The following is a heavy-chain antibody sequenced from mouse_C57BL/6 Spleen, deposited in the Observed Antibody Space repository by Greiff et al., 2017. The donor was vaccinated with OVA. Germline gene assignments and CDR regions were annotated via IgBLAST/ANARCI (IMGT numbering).Heavy chain of an antibody. V-gene: IGHV1-50*01. CDR3: AKGNYYGGSSFDY. CDR1: GYTFTSYW. Sequence: QVQLQQPGAELVKPGASVKLSCKASGYTFTSYWMKWVKQRPGQGLEWIGEIYPSDSYPNYNQKFKGKATLTVDTSSSTDYMQLSSLPSEDSAVYYSAKGNYYGGSSFDYWGQGTPLTVSS. J-gene: IGHJ2*01. CDR2: IYPSDSYP. D-gene: IGHD1-1*01.